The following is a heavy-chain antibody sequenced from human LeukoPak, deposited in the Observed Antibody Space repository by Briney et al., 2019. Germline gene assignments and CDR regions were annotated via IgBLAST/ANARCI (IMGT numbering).Heavy chain of an antibody. D-gene: IGHD5-12*01. Sequence: SSKTLSLTCTVSGYSISSGYYWGWIRQPPGKGLEWIGYIYYSGSTNYNPSLKSRVTISVDTSKNQFSLKLSSVTAADTAVYYCARDRGPENYWGQGTLVTVSS. CDR2: IYYSGST. CDR3: ARDRGPENY. CDR1: GYSISSGYY. V-gene: IGHV4-61*01. J-gene: IGHJ4*02.